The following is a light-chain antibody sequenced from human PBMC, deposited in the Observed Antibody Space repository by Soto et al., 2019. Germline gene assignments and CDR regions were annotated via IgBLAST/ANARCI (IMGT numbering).Light chain of an antibody. V-gene: IGLV2-23*03. CDR3: CSYAGSSTFEKV. J-gene: IGLJ2*01. Sequence: QSALTQPASVSGSHGQSITISCTGTSSDVGSYNLVSWYQQHPGKAPKLMIYEGSKRPSGVSNRFSGSKSGNTASLTISGLQAEDEADYYCCSYAGSSTFEKVFGGGTKLTVL. CDR1: SSDVGSYNL. CDR2: EGS.